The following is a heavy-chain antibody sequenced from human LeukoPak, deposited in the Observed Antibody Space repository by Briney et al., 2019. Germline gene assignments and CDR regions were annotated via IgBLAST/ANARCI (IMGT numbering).Heavy chain of an antibody. Sequence: PGGSLRLSCAASGFTFSRHAMHWVRQAPGKGQEWVAVISADGSVKYYADSVKGRFTISRDNSKNTLYLQMNSLRAEDTAMYYCARKYGSGGSYIDYWGQGTLVTVSS. CDR3: ARKYGSGGSYIDY. V-gene: IGHV3-30*04. CDR1: GFTFSRHA. D-gene: IGHD2-15*01. J-gene: IGHJ4*02. CDR2: ISADGSVK.